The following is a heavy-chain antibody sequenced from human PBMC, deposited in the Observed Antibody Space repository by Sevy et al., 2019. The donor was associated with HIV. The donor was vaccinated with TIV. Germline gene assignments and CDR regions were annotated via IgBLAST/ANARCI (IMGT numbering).Heavy chain of an antibody. V-gene: IGHV3-30-3*01. CDR1: GFTFSSYA. Sequence: GGSLRLSCAASGFTFSSYAMHWVRQAPGKGLEWVAVISYDGSNKYYADSVKGRFTISRDNSKNTLYLQMNSLRAEATAVCYCARGEYYYDSSGYYSPHYKYFQHWGQGTLVTVSS. CDR3: ARGEYYYDSSGYYSPHYKYFQH. CDR2: ISYDGSNK. D-gene: IGHD3-22*01. J-gene: IGHJ1*01.